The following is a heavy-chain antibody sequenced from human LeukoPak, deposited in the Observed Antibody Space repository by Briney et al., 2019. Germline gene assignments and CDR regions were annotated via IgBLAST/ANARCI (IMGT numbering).Heavy chain of an antibody. Sequence: PGGSLRLSCAASGFSFSSYGMAWVRPAPGQGLEWVAVISVSATATNYAASVKGRFTISRDDSKNTLYLQMNSLRVEDTAAYYCVKEGGFRIPFDYWGQGTLVTVSS. J-gene: IGHJ4*02. CDR3: VKEGGFRIPFDY. D-gene: IGHD2-15*01. CDR2: ISVSATAT. V-gene: IGHV3-23*01. CDR1: GFSFSSYG.